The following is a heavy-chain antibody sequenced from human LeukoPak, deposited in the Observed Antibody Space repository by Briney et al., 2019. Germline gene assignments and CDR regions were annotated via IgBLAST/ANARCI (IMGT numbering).Heavy chain of an antibody. Sequence: PGGSLRLSCAASGFAFNNYVMTWVRQAPGKGLDWFSAISGSGDSTYYADSVKGRFTISRDNSKNTLYLQMNSLRAEDTAVYYCARDRVGATTNFDYWGQGTLVTVSS. V-gene: IGHV3-23*01. D-gene: IGHD1-26*01. J-gene: IGHJ4*02. CDR2: ISGSGDST. CDR1: GFAFNNYV. CDR3: ARDRVGATTNFDY.